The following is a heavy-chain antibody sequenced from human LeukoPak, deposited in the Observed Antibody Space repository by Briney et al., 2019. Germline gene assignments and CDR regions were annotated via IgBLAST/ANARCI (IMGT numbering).Heavy chain of an antibody. CDR2: ISSSSTYI. CDR3: ARGTSSSGTFSSYYYYFYGMDV. D-gene: IGHD3-10*01. V-gene: IGHV3-21*01. J-gene: IGHJ6*02. CDR1: GFTFSSYS. Sequence: GGSLRLSCAASGFTFSSYSMNWVRRAPGKGPEWVSSISSSSTYIYYADSVKGRFTISRDNAKNSLYLQMNSLRAEDTAVYYCARGTSSSGTFSSYYYYFYGMDVWGQGTTVTVSS.